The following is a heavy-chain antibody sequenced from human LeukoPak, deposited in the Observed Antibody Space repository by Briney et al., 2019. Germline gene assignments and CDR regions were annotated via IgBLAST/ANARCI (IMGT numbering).Heavy chain of an antibody. D-gene: IGHD2-15*01. CDR3: ARGCGGSAACYIIDY. Sequence: GGSLRLSCAASGFTFSSHGMHWVRQAPGRGLEWITVIWNDGSNKNYVDSVKGRFIISRDNSKNTLYLQMNSLRAEDTAVYYCARGCGGSAACYIIDYWGQGTLVTVSS. CDR1: GFTFSSHG. J-gene: IGHJ4*02. CDR2: IWNDGSNK. V-gene: IGHV3-33*01.